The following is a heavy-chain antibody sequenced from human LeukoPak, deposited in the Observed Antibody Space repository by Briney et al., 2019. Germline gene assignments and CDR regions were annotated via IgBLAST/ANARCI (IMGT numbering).Heavy chain of an antibody. D-gene: IGHD3-10*01. J-gene: IGHJ1*01. Sequence: SETLSLTCTVSGGSISSGSYYWSWIRQPAGKGLEWIGRIYTSGSTNYNPSLKSRVTISVDTSKNQFSLKLSSVTAADTAVYYCARGGSGDFQHWGQGTLVTVSS. CDR1: GGSISSGSYY. CDR2: IYTSGST. CDR3: ARGGSGDFQH. V-gene: IGHV4-61*02.